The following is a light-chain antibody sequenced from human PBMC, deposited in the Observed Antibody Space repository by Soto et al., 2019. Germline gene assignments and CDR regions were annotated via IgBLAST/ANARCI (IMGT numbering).Light chain of an antibody. Sequence: QSAPIQPASVSGSPGQSITISCTGSSSDVGIFHLVSWYQQYPGKAPKLVLYEVSQWPSGISHRFSGSKSGNTASLTISGLQAEDEADYYCCSNAGSRTWVFGGGTKLTVL. CDR2: EVS. J-gene: IGLJ3*02. V-gene: IGLV2-23*02. CDR3: CSNAGSRTWV. CDR1: SSDVGIFHL.